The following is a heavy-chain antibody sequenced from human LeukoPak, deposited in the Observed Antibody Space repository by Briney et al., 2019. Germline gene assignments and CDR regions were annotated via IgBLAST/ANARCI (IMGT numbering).Heavy chain of an antibody. CDR3: GSVRGILSYFDL. Sequence: GASVKVSCKASGYTFSDYYIHWVRQAPGQGPEWMGWINLNTGGTNYAQKFDGRFSMTRDTSINTAFMELSGLTFGDTAVYYCGSVRGILSYFDLWGRGTLVTVSS. CDR2: INLNTGGT. V-gene: IGHV1-2*02. J-gene: IGHJ2*01. D-gene: IGHD3-16*01. CDR1: GYTFSDYY.